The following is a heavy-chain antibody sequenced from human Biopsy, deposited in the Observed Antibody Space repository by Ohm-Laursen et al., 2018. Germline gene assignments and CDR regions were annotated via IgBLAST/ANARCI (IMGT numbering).Heavy chain of an antibody. D-gene: IGHD6-19*01. CDR1: GDSINNYY. V-gene: IGHV4-4*07. Sequence: GTLSLTCTVSGDSINNYYWSWIRQPAGKGLEWIGRIYTSGSPNYNLSLESRVTMSVDTSKNQFSLNLSSVTAADTAIYYCARGMRSSGWPYFDSWGQGTLVTVSS. J-gene: IGHJ4*02. CDR3: ARGMRSSGWPYFDS. CDR2: IYTSGSP.